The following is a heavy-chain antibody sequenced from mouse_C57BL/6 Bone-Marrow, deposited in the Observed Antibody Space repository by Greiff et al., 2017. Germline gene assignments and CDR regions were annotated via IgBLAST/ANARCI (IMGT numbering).Heavy chain of an antibody. CDR1: GFNIKDYY. Sequence: EVQLQQSGAELVKPGASVKLSCTASGFNIKDYYMHWVKQRTEQGLEWIGRIDPEDGETKSAPKFQGKATITAATSSNTAYLQLSSLTSEDTAVYYCARTHYYGSPWFAYWGQGTLVTVSA. J-gene: IGHJ3*01. CDR3: ARTHYYGSPWFAY. V-gene: IGHV14-2*01. CDR2: IDPEDGET. D-gene: IGHD1-1*01.